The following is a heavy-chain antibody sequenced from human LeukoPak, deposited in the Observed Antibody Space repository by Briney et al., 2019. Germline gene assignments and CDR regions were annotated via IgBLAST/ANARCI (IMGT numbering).Heavy chain of an antibody. J-gene: IGHJ3*02. CDR2: IYPGDSYT. CDR3: ARRSGSDALDI. Sequence: GESLKISCQGPGYSFTSYSIAWVRQMPGKGLEWMGIIYPGDSYTTYSPSFQGQVTISADKSISTAYLQWRSLKASDTAMYYCARRSGSDALDIWGQGTMVTVSS. D-gene: IGHD3-10*01. CDR1: GYSFTSYS. V-gene: IGHV5-51*01.